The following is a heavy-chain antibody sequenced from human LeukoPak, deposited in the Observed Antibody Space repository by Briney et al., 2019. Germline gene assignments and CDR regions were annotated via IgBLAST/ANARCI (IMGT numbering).Heavy chain of an antibody. D-gene: IGHD3-3*01. CDR2: IYYDGGNK. V-gene: IGHV3-33*03. J-gene: IGHJ4*02. CDR1: GFTLSRYG. Sequence: GGSLRLSCAASGFTLSRYGMHWVRQAPGRGLEWVAVIYYDGGNKYYADSVRGRFTISRDNAKNTLYLQMNTVRAEDTAIYYCARVFHDYYFDYWGQGTLVTVSS. CDR3: ARVFHDYYFDY.